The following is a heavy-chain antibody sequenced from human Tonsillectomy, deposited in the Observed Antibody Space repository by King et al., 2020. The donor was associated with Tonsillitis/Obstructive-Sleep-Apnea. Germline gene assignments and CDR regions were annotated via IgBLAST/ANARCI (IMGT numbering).Heavy chain of an antibody. V-gene: IGHV3-9*01. J-gene: IGHJ5*02. D-gene: IGHD2-2*01. Sequence: VQLVESGGGLVQPGRSLRLSCAASGFTFDDYAMHWVRQAPGKGLEWVSGISWNSGSIAYADSVKGRFTISRDNAKNSLYLQMNSLRAEDTGLYYCAKGGVKYQVLWLDWFDPWGQGTLVTVSS. CDR3: AKGGVKYQVLWLDWFDP. CDR1: GFTFDDYA. CDR2: ISWNSGSI.